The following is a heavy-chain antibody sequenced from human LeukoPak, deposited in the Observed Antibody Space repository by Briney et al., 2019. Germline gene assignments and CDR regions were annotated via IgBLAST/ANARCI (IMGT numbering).Heavy chain of an antibody. CDR2: INEDGGEK. V-gene: IGHV3-7*01. CDR1: GFPFSTYW. J-gene: IGHJ4*02. D-gene: IGHD4-17*01. CDR3: ARTSGDPFDY. Sequence: GGSLRLSCAASGFPFSTYWMSWVRQAPGKGLEWVANINEDGGEKYYADSVKGRFTISRDNARNSLYVQMNNLRAKDTAVYYCARTSGDPFDYWGQGTLVAVSS.